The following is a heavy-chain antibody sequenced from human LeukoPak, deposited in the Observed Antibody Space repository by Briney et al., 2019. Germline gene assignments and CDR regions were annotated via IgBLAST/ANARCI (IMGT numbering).Heavy chain of an antibody. J-gene: IGHJ4*02. D-gene: IGHD2-15*01. CDR3: ARDRGRESAATSGYFDY. CDR2: IYYSGST. Sequence: PSETLSLTCTVSGGSISSGGYYWSWIRQHPGKGLEWIGYIYYSGSTYYSPSLKSRVTISVDTSKDQFSLKLSSVTAADTAVYYCARDRGRESAATSGYFDYWGQGTLVTVSS. V-gene: IGHV4-31*03. CDR1: GGSISSGGYY.